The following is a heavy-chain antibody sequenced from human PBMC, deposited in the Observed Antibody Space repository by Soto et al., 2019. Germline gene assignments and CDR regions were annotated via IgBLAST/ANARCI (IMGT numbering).Heavy chain of an antibody. Sequence: QLQLQESGSGLVKPSQTLSLTCAVSGGSISSGGYSWSWIRQPPGKGLEWIGYIYHSGSTYYNPSLEARGTITVDRSTSQFSLQLSSVPAADPDVCYCARTCYYYGMDGWGQGTAVTVSS. CDR3: ARTCYYYGMDG. J-gene: IGHJ6*01. CDR2: IYHSGST. V-gene: IGHV4-30-2*01. CDR1: GGSISSGGYS.